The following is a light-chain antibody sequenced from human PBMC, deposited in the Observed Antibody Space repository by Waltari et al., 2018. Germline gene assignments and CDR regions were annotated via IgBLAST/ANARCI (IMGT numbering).Light chain of an antibody. V-gene: IGLV3-19*01. CDR2: DKN. CDR1: SLRRYY. J-gene: IGLJ2*01. CDR3: HSRDASGVGGA. Sequence: TQDPAVSVALGQTVSLPCHGDSLRRYYASWYQQRPGQAPILVMYDKNSRPSGVPDRFSASSSDNTASLTITGAQAEDEAYYYCHSRDASGVGGAFGGGTKLTVL.